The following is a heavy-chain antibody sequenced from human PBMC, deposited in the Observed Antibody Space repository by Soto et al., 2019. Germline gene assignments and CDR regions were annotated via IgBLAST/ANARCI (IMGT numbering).Heavy chain of an antibody. V-gene: IGHV3-9*01. J-gene: IGHJ4*02. CDR2: INWKSDI. CDR3: AISQDRGGRTTFIY. Sequence: LRLSCAVSGFTFDDNAMHWVRQAPEKGLERVSGINWKSDIGYADSVKGRLTISRDNAENSLYLQMNSLRAEDTALYYCAISQDRGGRTTFIYWGQGTQVTV. CDR1: GFTFDDNA. D-gene: IGHD3-16*01.